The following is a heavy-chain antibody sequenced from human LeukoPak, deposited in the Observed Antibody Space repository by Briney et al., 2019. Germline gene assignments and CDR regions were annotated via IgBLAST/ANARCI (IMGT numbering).Heavy chain of an antibody. J-gene: IGHJ4*02. Sequence: SGGSLRLSCAASGFTFSSYSMNWVRQAPGKGLEWVSFISTSSSYIYYADSVKGRFTISRDNAKNSLYLQMNSLRAEDTAVYYCARDSSSWYWGSFDYWGQGTLVTVSS. CDR3: ARDSSSWYWGSFDY. CDR1: GFTFSSYS. D-gene: IGHD6-13*01. CDR2: ISTSSSYI. V-gene: IGHV3-21*01.